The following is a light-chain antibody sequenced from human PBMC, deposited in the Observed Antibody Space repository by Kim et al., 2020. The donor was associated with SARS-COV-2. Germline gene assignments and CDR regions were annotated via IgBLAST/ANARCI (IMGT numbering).Light chain of an antibody. J-gene: IGKJ4*01. CDR2: WAS. CDR3: HQYHTLPLT. V-gene: IGKV4-1*01. CDR1: QSVLYTSTKQDF. Sequence: ATINCKSSQSVLYTSTKQDFLSWYQQKPGQPPKVLIFWASMRDSGVPDRFSGSGSGTDFTLTIINVQAEDVAVYYCHQYHTLPLTFGGGTKVDIK.